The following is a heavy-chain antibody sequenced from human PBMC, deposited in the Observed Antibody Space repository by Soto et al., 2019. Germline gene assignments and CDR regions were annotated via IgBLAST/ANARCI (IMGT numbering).Heavy chain of an antibody. CDR1: GGTFSRYA. D-gene: IGHD6-19*01. Sequence: QVQLVQSGAEVKKYGSSVKVSCKASGGTFSRYAISWVRQAPGQGLEWMGGITPMFGTANYAQRFQGRVTITADEATSTAYMQLSSLRCDYTAVYYCAQTLELAVGGPGRFALWGRGTLVTGSS. CDR3: AQTLELAVGGPGRFAL. V-gene: IGHV1-69*12. CDR2: ITPMFGTA. J-gene: IGHJ2*01.